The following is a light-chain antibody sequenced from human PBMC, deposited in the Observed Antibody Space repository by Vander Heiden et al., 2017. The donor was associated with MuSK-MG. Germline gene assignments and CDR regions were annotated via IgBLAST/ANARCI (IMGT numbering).Light chain of an antibody. Sequence: LLTQPPSVSVAPGETARITCEGDNIGSKSVHWYQQMPGQAPLLVINYDSDRPSGIPERISGSKSGNTATLTISRVDVGDEADYYCQVWDRSRIFGGGTTLTVL. V-gene: IGLV3-21*04. CDR3: QVWDRSRI. CDR1: NIGSKS. J-gene: IGLJ2*01. CDR2: YDS.